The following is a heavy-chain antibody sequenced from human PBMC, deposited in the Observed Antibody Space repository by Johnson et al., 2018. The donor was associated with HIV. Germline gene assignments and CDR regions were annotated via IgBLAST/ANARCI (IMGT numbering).Heavy chain of an antibody. CDR1: GFTFSSYG. V-gene: IGHV3-30*02. J-gene: IGHJ3*02. CDR3: AKEFRLGYPPQIDAFDI. CDR2: IRYDGTNK. D-gene: IGHD3-9*01. Sequence: QVQLVESGGGVVQPGGSLRLSCAASGFTFSSYGIHWVRQAPGKGLEWVAFIRYDGTNKYYADSVKGRVTISRDNSKNTLSLQMNSLRAEDTAVYYCAKEFRLGYPPQIDAFDIWGQGTMVTVSS.